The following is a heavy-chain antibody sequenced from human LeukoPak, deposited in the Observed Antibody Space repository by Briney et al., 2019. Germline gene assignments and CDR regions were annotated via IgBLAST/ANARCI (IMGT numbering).Heavy chain of an antibody. J-gene: IGHJ4*02. CDR3: ARGGYQYSSSPFDY. CDR1: GGSISSYY. D-gene: IGHD6-6*01. Sequence: SETLSLTCTVSGGSISSYYWSWIRQPPGKGLEWIGRIYTSGSTNYNPSLKSRVTMSVDTSKNQFSLKLSSVTAADTAVYYCARGGYQYSSSPFDYWGQGTLVTVSS. CDR2: IYTSGST. V-gene: IGHV4-4*07.